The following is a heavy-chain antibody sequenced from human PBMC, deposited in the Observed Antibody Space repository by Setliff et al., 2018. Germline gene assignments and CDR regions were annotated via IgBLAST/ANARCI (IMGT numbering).Heavy chain of an antibody. Sequence: PSETLSLPCTVSGGSISNYYWSWIRQPAGKGLEWIGRIYTSGSTNYNPSLKSRVTMSVDTSKNQFSLKLSSVTAADTAVYYCARKGISALSGAFDMWGQGTMGTVSS. J-gene: IGHJ3*02. CDR2: IYTSGST. CDR3: ARKGISALSGAFDM. CDR1: GGSISNYY. V-gene: IGHV4-4*07. D-gene: IGHD1-26*01.